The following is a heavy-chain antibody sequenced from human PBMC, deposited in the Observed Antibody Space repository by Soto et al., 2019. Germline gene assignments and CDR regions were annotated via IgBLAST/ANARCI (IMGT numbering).Heavy chain of an antibody. CDR3: ARRDYYYDSSGYYPNYYYGMDV. CDR2: IDPSDSYT. Sequence: GESLRISCKGSGYSFTSYWISWVRQMPGKGLEWMGRIDPSDSYTNYSPSFQGHVTISADKSISTAYLQWSSLKASDTAMYYCARRDYYYDSSGYYPNYYYGMDVWGQGTTVTVSS. V-gene: IGHV5-10-1*01. J-gene: IGHJ6*02. D-gene: IGHD3-22*01. CDR1: GYSFTSYW.